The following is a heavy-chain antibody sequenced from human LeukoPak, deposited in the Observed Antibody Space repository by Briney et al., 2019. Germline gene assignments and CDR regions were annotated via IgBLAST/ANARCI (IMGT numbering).Heavy chain of an antibody. CDR3: ASTYHYDTSNSGDWCFDL. D-gene: IGHD3-16*01. V-gene: IGHV1-2*02. CDR2: INPNSCGT. J-gene: IGHJ2*01. Sequence: VRQAPXXXXXWRGWINPNSCGTKYAQKFLGSVTMTRDTSISTAYMELSSLRSDDTAVYYCASTYHYDTSNSGDWCFDLWGRGTLVTVSS.